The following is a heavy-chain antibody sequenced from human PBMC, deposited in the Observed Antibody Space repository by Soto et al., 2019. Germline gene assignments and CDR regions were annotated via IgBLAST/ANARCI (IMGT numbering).Heavy chain of an antibody. CDR3: ARGHYDSPPGYFDC. Sequence: EVQLVESGGGLVQRGGSLRLSCAASGFTVSNNYMSWVRQAPGKGLEWVSVIYGGGDTYYADSVKDRFTISRDNSKNTLYLQMNSLRAEDTAVYYCARGHYDSPPGYFDCWGQGTLVTVSS. V-gene: IGHV3-66*01. J-gene: IGHJ4*02. D-gene: IGHD3-10*01. CDR2: IYGGGDT. CDR1: GFTVSNNY.